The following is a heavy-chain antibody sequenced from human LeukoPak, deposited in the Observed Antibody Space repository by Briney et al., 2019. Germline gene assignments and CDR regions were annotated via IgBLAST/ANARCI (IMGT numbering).Heavy chain of an antibody. CDR2: IYYSGST. CDR3: ARDEVRFPRVFQH. CDR1: GGSISSYH. V-gene: IGHV4-59*01. D-gene: IGHD3-10*01. Sequence: SETLSLTCTVSGGSISSYHWSWIRQPPGKGLEWIGNIYYSGSTNYNPSPKSRVTISLDTSKDQFSLKLSSVTAADTAVYYCARDEVRFPRVFQHWGQGTLVTVSS. J-gene: IGHJ1*01.